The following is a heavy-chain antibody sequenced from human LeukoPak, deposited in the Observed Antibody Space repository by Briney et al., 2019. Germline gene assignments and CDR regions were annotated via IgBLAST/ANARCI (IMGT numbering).Heavy chain of an antibody. CDR1: GGSISSYY. J-gene: IGHJ3*02. V-gene: IGHV4-59*12. Sequence: SETLSLTCTVSGGSISSYYWSWIRQPPGKGLEWIGYIYYSGSTNYNPSPKSRVTISVDTSKNQFSLKLSSVTAADTAVYYCARDRSGSEWELPPPQGDAFDIWGQGTMVTVSS. CDR2: IYYSGST. D-gene: IGHD1-26*01. CDR3: ARDRSGSEWELPPPQGDAFDI.